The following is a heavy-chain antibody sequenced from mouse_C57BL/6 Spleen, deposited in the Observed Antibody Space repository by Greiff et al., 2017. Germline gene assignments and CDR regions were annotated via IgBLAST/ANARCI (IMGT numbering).Heavy chain of an antibody. CDR2: IYPGSGNT. CDR1: GYTFTDYY. J-gene: IGHJ1*03. CDR3: ARYDYDGYVDV. V-gene: IGHV1-76*01. D-gene: IGHD2-4*01. Sequence: QVQLQQSGAELVRPGASVKLSCKASGYTFTDYYINWVKQRPGPGLEWIARIYPGSGNTYYNEKFKGKATLTAEKSSSTAYMQLSSLTSEDSAVYFCARYDYDGYVDVWGTGTTVTVSS.